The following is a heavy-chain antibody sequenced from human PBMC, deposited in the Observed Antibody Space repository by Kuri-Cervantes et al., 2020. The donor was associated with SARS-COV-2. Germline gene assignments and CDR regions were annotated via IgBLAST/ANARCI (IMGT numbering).Heavy chain of an antibody. CDR1: GATISSYY. CDR3: AREGLMGTMDY. Sequence: GSLRLSCKVSGATISSYYWSWLRQPPGKVLEWIGYIYYSGSTNYNPSLKSRVTISVDTSKNQFSLKLSSVTAADTAVYYCAREGLMGTMDYWGQGTLVTVSS. V-gene: IGHV4-59*12. D-gene: IGHD2-8*01. J-gene: IGHJ4*02. CDR2: IYYSGST.